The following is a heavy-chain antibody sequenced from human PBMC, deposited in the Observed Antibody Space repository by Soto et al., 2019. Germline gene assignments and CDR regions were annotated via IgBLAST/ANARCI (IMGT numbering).Heavy chain of an antibody. CDR3: AKNRPLDY. CDR1: GFTFSSYG. Sequence: QVQLVESGGGVVQPGRSLRLSCAASGFTFSSYGMHWVRQAPGKGLEWVAVISYDGSNKYYADSVKGRFTISRDNSKNTLYLQMNRLRAEDTAVYYCAKNRPLDYWGQGTLVTVSS. CDR2: ISYDGSNK. V-gene: IGHV3-30*18. J-gene: IGHJ4*02.